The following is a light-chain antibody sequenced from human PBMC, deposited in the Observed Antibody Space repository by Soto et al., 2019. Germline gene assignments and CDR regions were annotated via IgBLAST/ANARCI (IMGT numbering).Light chain of an antibody. CDR3: ISYTSDDVRYV. V-gene: IGLV2-14*01. J-gene: IGLJ1*01. CDR1: NSDVGIYDF. Sequence: QSALTQPASVSETPGQSITISCTGSNSDVGIYDFVSWYQHHPGRAPKLIVSEVSHRPSGVSNRFSGSKSGNTASLTISGLQSEDEADYYCISYTSDDVRYVFGTGTKLTVL. CDR2: EVS.